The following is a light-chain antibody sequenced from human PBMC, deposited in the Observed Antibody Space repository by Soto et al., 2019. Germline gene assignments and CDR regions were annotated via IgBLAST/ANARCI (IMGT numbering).Light chain of an antibody. Sequence: DIQMTQSPSSLSASVGDRVTITCRTSQRITDYLNWYQQKPGNAPKLLIFAASSLQSEFPSRFSGSGSGTDFPLTIIDLQPEDFATYYCQQTYSTPYTFGQGTKLEIK. J-gene: IGKJ2*01. CDR3: QQTYSTPYT. CDR1: QRITDY. CDR2: AAS. V-gene: IGKV1-39*01.